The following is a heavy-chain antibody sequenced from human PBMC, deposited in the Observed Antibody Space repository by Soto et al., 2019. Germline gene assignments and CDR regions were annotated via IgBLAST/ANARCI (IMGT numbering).Heavy chain of an antibody. J-gene: IGHJ4*02. V-gene: IGHV4-30-4*01. Sequence: QVQLQESGPGLVKPSQTLSLTFTVSGGSISSGDYYWSWIRQPPEKGLEWIGYLYYNVSTYYNPCLKGRVTVSVDTTKNQFSMRRSSVDAADTAVYYCARNLAGWGQGSLVTVSS. CDR1: GGSISSGDYY. D-gene: IGHD3-16*01. CDR3: ARNLAG. CDR2: LYYNVST.